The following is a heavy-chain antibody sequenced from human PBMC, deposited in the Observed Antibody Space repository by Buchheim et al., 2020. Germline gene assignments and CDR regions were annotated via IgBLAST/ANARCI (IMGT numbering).Heavy chain of an antibody. Sequence: QVQLVESGGGVVQPGRSLRLPCAVSGFTFSSYGMHWVRQAPGKGLEWVAFIRYDGSNKYYADSVKGRFTISRDNSKNTLYLQMNSLRAEDTAVYYCAKTIAAAPTGWFDPWGQGTL. D-gene: IGHD6-13*01. J-gene: IGHJ5*02. CDR3: AKTIAAAPTGWFDP. V-gene: IGHV3-30*02. CDR1: GFTFSSYG. CDR2: IRYDGSNK.